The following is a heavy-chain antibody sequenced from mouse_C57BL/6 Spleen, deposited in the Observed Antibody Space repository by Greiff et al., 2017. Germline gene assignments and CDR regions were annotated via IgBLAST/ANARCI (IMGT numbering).Heavy chain of an antibody. V-gene: IGHV1-55*01. Sequence: QVQLPQPGAELVKPGASVKMSCKASGYTFPRYWITRVKQRPGQGLEWIGDIFPGSGSTNYNEKFKSKATLTVDTSSSTAYMQLSSLTSEDSAVYYCARYGSSYNDFDYWGQGTTLTVSS. J-gene: IGHJ2*01. D-gene: IGHD1-1*01. CDR1: GYTFPRYW. CDR3: ARYGSSYNDFDY. CDR2: IFPGSGST.